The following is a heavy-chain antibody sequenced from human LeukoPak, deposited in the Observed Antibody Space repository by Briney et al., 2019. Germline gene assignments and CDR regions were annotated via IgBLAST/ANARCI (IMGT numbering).Heavy chain of an antibody. CDR2: LSGGGEYT. CDR3: ATITYFDYIWGRFVS. J-gene: IGHJ4*02. D-gene: IGHD3-16*01. CDR1: GFTFSSYA. V-gene: IGHV3-23*01. Sequence: GGSLRLSCAASGFTFSSYAMSWVRQAPGKGLEWVSALSGGGEYTYSADSVKGWFTVSGDNSNNMFFQLINRRGAETTAFYCCATITYFDYIWGRFVSWGQGTLVTVSS.